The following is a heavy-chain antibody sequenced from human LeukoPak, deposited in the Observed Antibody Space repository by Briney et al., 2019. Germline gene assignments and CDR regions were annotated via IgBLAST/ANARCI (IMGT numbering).Heavy chain of an antibody. CDR3: AKDTANPVIAVAGLIDY. CDR1: GFTFSSYG. D-gene: IGHD6-19*01. CDR2: ISYDGSNK. J-gene: IGHJ4*02. Sequence: GRSLRPSCAASGFTFSSYGMHWVRQAPGKGLEWVAVISYDGSNKYYADSVKGRFTISRDNSKNTLYLQMNSLRAEDTAVYYCAKDTANPVIAVAGLIDYWGQGTLVTVSS. V-gene: IGHV3-30*18.